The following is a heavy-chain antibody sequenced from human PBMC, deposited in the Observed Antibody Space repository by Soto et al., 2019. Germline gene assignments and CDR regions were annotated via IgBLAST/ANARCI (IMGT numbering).Heavy chain of an antibody. CDR1: GGSITSHHYY. Sequence: QLQVQESGPGQVKPSQTLSLPCTVPGGSITSHHYYWGWIRQPPGKGLEWIGSIYSGGNTYYNPSLRSRLTIFVDTAKNLISLKLNSVTAADSAIYYCGSGPSTTWIDNWGLGTQVSVSS. V-gene: IGHV4-39*01. CDR3: GSGPSTTWIDN. J-gene: IGHJ4*02. D-gene: IGHD2-2*01. CDR2: IYSGGNT.